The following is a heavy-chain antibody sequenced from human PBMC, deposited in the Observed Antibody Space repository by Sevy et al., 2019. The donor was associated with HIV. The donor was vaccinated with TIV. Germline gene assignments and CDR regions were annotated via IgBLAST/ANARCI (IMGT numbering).Heavy chain of an antibody. CDR1: GYTLIEFS. J-gene: IGHJ4*02. D-gene: IGHD2-2*01. Sequence: ASVKVSGKVSGYTLIEFSMHWVRQAPGKGIEWMGGFDPEEGETINAQRFQGRVTMTGHTSPDTAYMELSSLGSEDTAVDYCEKGFPGEYVYCSSCYSDYFDYWGQGTLVTVSS. V-gene: IGHV1-24*01. CDR2: FDPEEGET. CDR3: EKGFPGEYVYCSSCYSDYFDY.